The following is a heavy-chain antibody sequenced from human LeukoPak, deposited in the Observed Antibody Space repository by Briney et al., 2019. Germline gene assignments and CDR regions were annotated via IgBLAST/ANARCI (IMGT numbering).Heavy chain of an antibody. CDR1: GFTFSSYS. Sequence: GGSLRLSRAASGFTFSSYSMNWVRQAPGKGLEWVSFISSSRAHINYADSVKGRFTISRDNPRNSLYLQMNSLRAEDTAVYYCARDIGGSYTAIDYWGQGTLVTVSS. J-gene: IGHJ4*02. CDR2: ISSSRAHI. D-gene: IGHD1-26*01. CDR3: ARDIGGSYTAIDY. V-gene: IGHV3-21*01.